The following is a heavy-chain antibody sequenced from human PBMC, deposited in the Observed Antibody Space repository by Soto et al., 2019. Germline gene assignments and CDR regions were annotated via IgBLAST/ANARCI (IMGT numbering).Heavy chain of an antibody. CDR1: GFNFGSYG. D-gene: IGHD2-8*01. J-gene: IGHJ6*02. V-gene: IGHV3-23*01. CDR2: LTASGLNT. Sequence: EVQLLESGGGLVQPGGSLRLSCSASGFNFGSYGMSWVRQAPGKGLEWVSGLTASGLNTYYTDSVKGRFTISRDNSRNTVYLQMSGLRVEDTAVFHCAKGLGNAKEVRGQGTTVTVSS. CDR3: AKGLGNAKEV.